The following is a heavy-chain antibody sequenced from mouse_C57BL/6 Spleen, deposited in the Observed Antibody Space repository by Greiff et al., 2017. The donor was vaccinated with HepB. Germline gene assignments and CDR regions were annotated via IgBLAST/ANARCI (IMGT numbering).Heavy chain of an antibody. Sequence: EVQGVESGGGLVKPGGSLKLSCAASGFTFSSYAMSWVRQTPEKRLEWVATISDGGSYTYYPDNVKGRFTISRDNAKNNLYLQMSHLKSEDTAMYYCAREGDYEDAMDYWGQGTSVTVSS. CDR3: AREGDYEDAMDY. CDR1: GFTFSSYA. D-gene: IGHD2-4*01. J-gene: IGHJ4*01. CDR2: ISDGGSYT. V-gene: IGHV5-4*01.